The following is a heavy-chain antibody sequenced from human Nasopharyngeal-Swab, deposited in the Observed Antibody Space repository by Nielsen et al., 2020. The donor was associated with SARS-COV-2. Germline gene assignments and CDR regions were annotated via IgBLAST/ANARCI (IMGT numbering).Heavy chain of an antibody. V-gene: IGHV3-15*01. D-gene: IGHD3-10*01. Sequence: ARQAPGKGLEWVGRIKSKTDGGTTDYAAPVKGRFTISRDDSKNTLYLQMNSLKTEDTAVYYCTTDLRSAGLTKNRLLLWFGELRRTNWFDPWGQGTLVTVSS. J-gene: IGHJ5*02. CDR3: TTDLRSAGLTKNRLLLWFGELRRTNWFDP. CDR2: IKSKTDGGTT.